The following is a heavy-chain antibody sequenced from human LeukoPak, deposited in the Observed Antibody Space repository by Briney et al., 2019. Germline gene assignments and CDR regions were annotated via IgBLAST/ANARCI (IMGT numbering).Heavy chain of an antibody. V-gene: IGHV4-61*02. Sequence: SETLSLTCTVSGGSISSNSYYWSWIRQPAGKGLEWIGRIYTSGSTNYNPSLKSRVSISVDTSKSQFSLNLSSVTAADTAVYSCARSWAGFDYWGQGTLVTVSS. D-gene: IGHD6-13*01. CDR2: IYTSGST. CDR3: ARSWAGFDY. CDR1: GGSISSNSYY. J-gene: IGHJ4*02.